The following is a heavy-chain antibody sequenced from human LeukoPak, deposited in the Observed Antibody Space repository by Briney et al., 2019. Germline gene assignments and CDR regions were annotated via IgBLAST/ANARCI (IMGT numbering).Heavy chain of an antibody. J-gene: IGHJ4*02. Sequence: ASVKVSCKASGGTFSSYAISWVRQAPGQGLEWMGRIIPIFGIANYAQKFQGRVTITADKSTSTAYMELSSLRSEDTAVCYCARVNGDFDYWGQGTLVTVSS. CDR2: IIPIFGIA. V-gene: IGHV1-69*04. D-gene: IGHD4-17*01. CDR1: GGTFSSYA. CDR3: ARVNGDFDY.